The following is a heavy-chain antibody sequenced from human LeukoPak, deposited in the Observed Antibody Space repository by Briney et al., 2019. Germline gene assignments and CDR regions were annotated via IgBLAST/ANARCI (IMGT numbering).Heavy chain of an antibody. D-gene: IGHD2-2*01. Sequence: SETLSLTCTVSGGSISSGDYYWSWIRQPPGKGLEWVGYIYYSGSTYYNPSLKSRVTISVDTSKNQFSLKLSSVTAADTAVYYCARSAVPAFDYWGQGTLVTVSS. CDR1: GGSISSGDYY. CDR3: ARSAVPAFDY. CDR2: IYYSGST. J-gene: IGHJ4*02. V-gene: IGHV4-30-4*01.